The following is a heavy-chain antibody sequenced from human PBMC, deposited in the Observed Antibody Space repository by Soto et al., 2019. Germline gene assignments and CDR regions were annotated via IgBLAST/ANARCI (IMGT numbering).Heavy chain of an antibody. CDR2: IIPIFGTA. CDR1: GGTFSSYA. D-gene: IGHD3-16*01. Sequence: SVKVSCKASGGTFSSYAISWVRQAPGQGLEWMGGIIPIFGTANYAQKFQGRVTITADESTSTAYMELSSLRSEDTAVYYCASYGHHPLNWFDPWGQGTLVTVSS. V-gene: IGHV1-69*13. J-gene: IGHJ5*02. CDR3: ASYGHHPLNWFDP.